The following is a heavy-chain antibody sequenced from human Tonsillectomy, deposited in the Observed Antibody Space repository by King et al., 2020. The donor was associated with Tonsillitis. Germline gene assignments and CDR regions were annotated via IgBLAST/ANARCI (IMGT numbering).Heavy chain of an antibody. CDR3: ATNYYYYYMDV. J-gene: IGHJ6*03. V-gene: IGHV1-24*01. Sequence: VQLVESGAEVKKPGASVKVSCKVSGYTLTELSMHWVRQAPGKGLEWMGGFDPEEGETIYAQKFQGRVTMTEDTSTDTAYMDMNSLTSEDTAVYYCATNYYYYYMDVWGKGTTVTVSS. CDR2: FDPEEGET. CDR1: GYTLTELS.